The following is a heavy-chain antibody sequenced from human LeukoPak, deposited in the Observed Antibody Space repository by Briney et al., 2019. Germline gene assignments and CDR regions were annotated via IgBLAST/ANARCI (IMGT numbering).Heavy chain of an antibody. D-gene: IGHD3-22*01. Sequence: SVKVSCKASGGTFSSYAISWVRQAPGQGLEWMGRIIPIFGIANYAQKFQGRVTITADKSTSTAYMELSSLRSEDTAVYYCARSPVVIDFNWFDPWGQGTLVSVSS. V-gene: IGHV1-69*04. J-gene: IGHJ5*02. CDR2: IIPIFGIA. CDR1: GGTFSSYA. CDR3: ARSPVVIDFNWFDP.